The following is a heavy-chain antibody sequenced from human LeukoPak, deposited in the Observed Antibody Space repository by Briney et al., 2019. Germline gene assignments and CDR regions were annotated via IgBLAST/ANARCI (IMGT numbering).Heavy chain of an antibody. CDR3: ARDFDSSGYYVPFAY. Sequence: GGSLRLSCAASGFTFSSYSMNWVRQAPGKGLEWVSSINSSSSYIYYADSVKGRFTISRDNAKNSLYLQMNSLRAEDTAVYYCARDFDSSGYYVPFAYWGQATLVTVSS. CDR1: GFTFSSYS. J-gene: IGHJ4*02. CDR2: INSSSSYI. V-gene: IGHV3-21*01. D-gene: IGHD3-22*01.